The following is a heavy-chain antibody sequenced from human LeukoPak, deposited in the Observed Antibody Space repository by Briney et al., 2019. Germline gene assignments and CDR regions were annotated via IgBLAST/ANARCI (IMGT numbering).Heavy chain of an antibody. CDR2: INPSGGST. Sequence: ASVKVSCKASGYTFTSYYMHWVRQAPGQGLEWMGIINPSGGSTSYARKFQGRVTMTRDTSTSTVYMELSSLRSEDTAVYYCARVRYYGSGSYYTNPYFDYWGQGTLVTVSS. J-gene: IGHJ4*02. D-gene: IGHD3-10*01. CDR1: GYTFTSYY. V-gene: IGHV1-46*03. CDR3: ARVRYYGSGSYYTNPYFDY.